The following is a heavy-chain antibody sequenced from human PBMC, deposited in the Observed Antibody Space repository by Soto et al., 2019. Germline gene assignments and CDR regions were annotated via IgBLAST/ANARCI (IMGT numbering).Heavy chain of an antibody. J-gene: IGHJ3*02. CDR3: ARDNVVLASDI. V-gene: IGHV4-30-4*01. Sequence: QVQLQESGPGLVKPSQTLSLTCTVSGGSISSGDYYWSWIRQPPGKGLEWIGYIYYSGSTYYNPSLKSRVTISVDTSTSQFSLELSSVTAADTSVYYCARDNVVLASDIWGQGTMVTVSS. CDR1: GGSISSGDYY. CDR2: IYYSGST. D-gene: IGHD3-10*01.